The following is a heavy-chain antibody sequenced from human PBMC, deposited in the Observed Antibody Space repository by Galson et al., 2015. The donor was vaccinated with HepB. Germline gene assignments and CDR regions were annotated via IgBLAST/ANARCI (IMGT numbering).Heavy chain of an antibody. CDR1: GFTFSSYA. Sequence: SLRLSCAASGFTFSSYAMSWVRQAPGKGLAWVSAISGSGGSTYYADSVKGRFTIARDNSKNTLYLQMNSLSAEDTAVYYCANLGKGRRGAFDIWGQGTMVTVSS. J-gene: IGHJ3*02. CDR3: ANLGKGRRGAFDI. D-gene: IGHD1-14*01. CDR2: ISGSGGST. V-gene: IGHV3-23*01.